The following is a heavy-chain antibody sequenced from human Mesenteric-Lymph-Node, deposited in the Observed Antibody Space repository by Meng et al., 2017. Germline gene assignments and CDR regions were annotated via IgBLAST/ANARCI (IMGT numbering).Heavy chain of an antibody. Sequence: QLQLQESGPGLVKPSETLSPPCTVSGGSISSSSYYWGWIRQPPGKGLEWIGSIYYSGSTYYNPSLKSRVTISVDTSKNQFSLKLSSVTAADTAVYYCARIAVAGTFDYWGQGTLVTVSS. J-gene: IGHJ4*02. CDR3: ARIAVAGTFDY. D-gene: IGHD6-19*01. CDR1: GGSISSSSYY. V-gene: IGHV4-39*01. CDR2: IYYSGST.